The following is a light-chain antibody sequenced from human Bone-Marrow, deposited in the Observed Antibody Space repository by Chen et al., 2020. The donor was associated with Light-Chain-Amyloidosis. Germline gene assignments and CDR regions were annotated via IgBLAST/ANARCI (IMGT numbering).Light chain of an antibody. CDR1: NIGSTS. V-gene: IGLV3-21*02. Sequence: SSVLTQPSSVSVAPGQTATIACGGNNIGSTSVHWYQQTPGQAPLLVVYDDSDRPSGIPERLSGSNSGNTATLTISRVEDGDEADYYCQVWDRSSDRPVFGGGTKLTVL. CDR2: DDS. J-gene: IGLJ3*02. CDR3: QVWDRSSDRPV.